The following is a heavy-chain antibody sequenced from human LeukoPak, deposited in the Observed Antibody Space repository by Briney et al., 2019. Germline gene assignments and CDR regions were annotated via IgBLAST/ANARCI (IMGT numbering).Heavy chain of an antibody. CDR1: GGSISNYY. V-gene: IGHV4-4*07. D-gene: IGHD6-25*01. Sequence: SETLSLTCTVSGGSISNYYWTWIRQPAGKGLEWTGRIYTSGSTNYNPSLKSRVTMSVDTSKNQFSLKLSSVTAADTAVYYCARDTRSYSSVFFDPWGQGTLVTVSS. CDR3: ARDTRSYSSVFFDP. CDR2: IYTSGST. J-gene: IGHJ5*02.